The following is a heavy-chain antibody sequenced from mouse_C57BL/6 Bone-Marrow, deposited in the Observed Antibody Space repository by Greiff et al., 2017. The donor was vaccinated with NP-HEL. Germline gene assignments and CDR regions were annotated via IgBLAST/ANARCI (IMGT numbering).Heavy chain of an antibody. V-gene: IGHV1-81*01. CDR3: ARDYYGSRGAMDY. CDR2: IYPRSGNT. Sequence: VQLQQSGAELARPGASVKLSCKASGYTFTSYGISWVKQRTGQGLEWIGEIYPRSGNTYYNEKFKGKATLTADKSSSTAYMALRSLTSEDSAVYFCARDYYGSRGAMDYWGQGTSVTVSS. J-gene: IGHJ4*01. CDR1: GYTFTSYG. D-gene: IGHD1-1*01.